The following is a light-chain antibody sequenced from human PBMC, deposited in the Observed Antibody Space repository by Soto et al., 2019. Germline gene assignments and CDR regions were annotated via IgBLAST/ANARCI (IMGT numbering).Light chain of an antibody. V-gene: IGKV1-5*03. Sequence: DIQVTQSPSTLSASVGDRVTITCRASQSLNDWLAWYQQKPGKAPKLLIYKASGLESGVPSRFSGSGSGTEFTLTISSLQPDDFATYCCQQYNGYPWTLGQGTKVEIK. CDR1: QSLNDW. J-gene: IGKJ1*01. CDR2: KAS. CDR3: QQYNGYPWT.